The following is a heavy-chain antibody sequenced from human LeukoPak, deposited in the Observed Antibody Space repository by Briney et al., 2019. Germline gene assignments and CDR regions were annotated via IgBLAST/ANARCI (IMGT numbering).Heavy chain of an antibody. Sequence: SETLSLTCTVSGGSISSCYWSWIRQPAGKGPEWIGRIYTSGSTNYNPSLKSRVTMSVDTSKNQFSLKLSSVTAADTAVYYCAREFIVVVPAASRLYYYYMDVWGKGTTVTISS. CDR1: GGSISSCY. J-gene: IGHJ6*03. CDR2: IYTSGST. V-gene: IGHV4-4*07. CDR3: AREFIVVVPAASRLYYYYMDV. D-gene: IGHD2-2*01.